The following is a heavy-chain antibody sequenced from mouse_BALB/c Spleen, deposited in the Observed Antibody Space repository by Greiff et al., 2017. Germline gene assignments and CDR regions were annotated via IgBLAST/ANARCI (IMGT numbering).Heavy chain of an antibody. J-gene: IGHJ1*01. Sequence: VQLQQSGPELVKPGASVKMSCKASGYTFTDYVISWVKQRTGQGLEWIGEIYPGSGSTYYNEKFKGKATLTADKSSNTAYMQLSSLTSEDSAVYFCASPPHYYGSSPYWYFDVWGAGTTVTVSS. CDR3: ASPPHYYGSSPYWYFDV. CDR1: GYTFTDYV. D-gene: IGHD1-1*01. CDR2: IYPGSGST. V-gene: IGHV1-77*01.